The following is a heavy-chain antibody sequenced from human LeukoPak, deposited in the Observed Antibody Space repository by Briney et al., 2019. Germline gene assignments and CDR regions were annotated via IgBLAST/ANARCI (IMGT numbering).Heavy chain of an antibody. D-gene: IGHD5-24*01. V-gene: IGHV3-21*01. J-gene: IGHJ4*02. CDR3: ARDPNPRDGGY. CDR1: GFNFSAYS. Sequence: VGSLTVSRAASGFNFSAYSVNWVRQAPGKGLEWVSSITRSTSYIYSADSVRGRFTISRDNAKNSLYLQMNSLRAEDTAVYYCARDPNPRDGGYWGQGTVDSVSS. CDR2: ITRSTSYI.